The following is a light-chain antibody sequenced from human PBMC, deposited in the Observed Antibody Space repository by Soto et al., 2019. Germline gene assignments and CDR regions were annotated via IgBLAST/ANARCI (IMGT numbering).Light chain of an antibody. CDR1: QHIMND. Sequence: DFQLAQSPSSLSPSVGDRVTITCRASQHIMNDLAWYQQKPGKPPRLLISAASTLQSGVPSRFSVSGFGTEFTLTISSLQPEDAATYYCHKYNSLPPTFGGGTKVDI. J-gene: IGKJ4*01. V-gene: IGKV1-27*01. CDR3: HKYNSLPPT. CDR2: AAS.